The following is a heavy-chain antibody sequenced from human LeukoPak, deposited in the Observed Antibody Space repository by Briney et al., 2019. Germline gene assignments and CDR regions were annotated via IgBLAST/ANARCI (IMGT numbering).Heavy chain of an antibody. CDR2: IIPILGIA. CDR3: ARDLSYCGGDCYHYYGMDV. Sequence: ASVKVSCKASGGTFSSYAISWVRRAPGQGLEWMGRIIPILGIANYAQKFQGRVTITADKSTSTAYMELSSLRSEDTAVYYCARDLSYCGGDCYHYYGMDVWGQGTTVTVSS. CDR1: GGTFSSYA. D-gene: IGHD2-21*02. V-gene: IGHV1-69*04. J-gene: IGHJ6*02.